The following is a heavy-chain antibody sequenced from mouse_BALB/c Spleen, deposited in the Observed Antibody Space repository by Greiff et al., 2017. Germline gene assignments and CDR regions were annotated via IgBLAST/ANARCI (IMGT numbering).Heavy chain of an antibody. CDR2: ISSGGST. CDR3: AREGRYDGFAY. J-gene: IGHJ3*01. CDR1: GFTFSSYA. Sequence: EVKLMESGGGLVKPGGSLKLSCAASGFTFSSYAMSWVRQTPEKRLEWVASISSGGSTYYPDSVKGRFTISRDNARNILYLQMSSLRSEDTAMYYCAREGRYDGFAYWGQGTLVTVSA. D-gene: IGHD2-14*01. V-gene: IGHV5-6-5*01.